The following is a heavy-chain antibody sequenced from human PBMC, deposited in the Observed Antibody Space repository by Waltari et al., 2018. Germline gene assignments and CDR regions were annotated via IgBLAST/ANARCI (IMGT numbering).Heavy chain of an antibody. J-gene: IGHJ4*02. D-gene: IGHD2-15*01. CDR2: INRNNGNT. CDR1: GYTFTSHS. CDR3: ARDYCSGDGCSLDC. V-gene: IGHV1-18*04. Sequence: QVQLVQSGNEVMKPGASVTVSCKASGYTFTSHSPTWVRQAPGQGPEWLGWINRNNGNTKFAQKFQGRVSLTTDTSTSTAYMDLRSLTSDDTAVYYCARDYCSGDGCSLDCWGQGTLVTVSS.